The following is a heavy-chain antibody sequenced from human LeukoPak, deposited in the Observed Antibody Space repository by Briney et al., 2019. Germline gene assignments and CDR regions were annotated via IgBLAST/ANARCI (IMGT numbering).Heavy chain of an antibody. J-gene: IGHJ4*02. CDR2: ISNDGGGT. V-gene: IGHV3-23*01. D-gene: IGHD3-22*01. CDR3: AKGSSGYFFDL. CDR1: GFTFYKSA. Sequence: QTGGSLRLSCAASGFTFYKSAMTWVRQAPGTGLEWVSAISNDGGGTTYADFVKGRFSVSRDNSKNTLFLQMNSLRAEDTALYYCAKGSSGYFFDLWGQGTLVTVSS.